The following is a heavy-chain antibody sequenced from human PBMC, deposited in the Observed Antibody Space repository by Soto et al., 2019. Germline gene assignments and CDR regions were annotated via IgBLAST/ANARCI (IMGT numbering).Heavy chain of an antibody. CDR3: ARAASPPYCSGGSCYNSYGMDV. J-gene: IGHJ6*02. V-gene: IGHV4-34*01. CDR1: GGSFSGYY. Sequence: QVQLQQWGAGLLKPSETLSLTCAVYGGSFSGYYWSWIRQPPGKGLEWIGEINHSGSTNYNPSLKSRVTISVDTSKNQFSLKLNSVTAADTAVYYCARAASPPYCSGGSCYNSYGMDVWGQGTTVTVSS. D-gene: IGHD2-15*01. CDR2: INHSGST.